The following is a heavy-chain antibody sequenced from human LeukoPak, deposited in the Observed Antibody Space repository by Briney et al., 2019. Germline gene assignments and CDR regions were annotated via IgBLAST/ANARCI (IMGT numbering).Heavy chain of an antibody. V-gene: IGHV3-48*01. J-gene: IGHJ4*02. CDR3: AKDGYSSGWLYFDY. CDR1: GFTFSSYS. D-gene: IGHD6-19*01. CDR2: ISSSSSTI. Sequence: GGSLRLSCAASGFTFSSYSMNWVRQAPGKGLERVSYISSSSSTIYYADSVKGRFTISRDNSKNTLYLQMNSLRAEDTAVYYCAKDGYSSGWLYFDYWGQGTLVTVSS.